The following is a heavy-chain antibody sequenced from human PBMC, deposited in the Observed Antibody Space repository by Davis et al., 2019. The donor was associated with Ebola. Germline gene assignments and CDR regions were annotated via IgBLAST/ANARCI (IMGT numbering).Heavy chain of an antibody. J-gene: IGHJ4*02. D-gene: IGHD1-1*01. CDR1: GGTFTNYA. Sequence: SVKVSCKTSGGTFTNYAVNWVRQAPGQGLEWMGRIIPVVDTKDYAQKFQGRVTLTADKATNTAYMEVGSLRSDDTAVYYCARAQFPTTSDHWGQGTLVTVSS. CDR3: ARAQFPTTSDH. V-gene: IGHV1-69*04. CDR2: IIPVVDTK.